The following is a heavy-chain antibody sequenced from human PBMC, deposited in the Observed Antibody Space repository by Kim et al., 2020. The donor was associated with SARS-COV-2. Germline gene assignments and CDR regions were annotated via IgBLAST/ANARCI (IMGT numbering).Heavy chain of an antibody. CDR3: ARALVGEDVWENHLYLDV. V-gene: IGHV3-33*01. Sequence: GGSLRLSCEVSGFRFRDHSMNWVRKAPGKGLEWMAVIWFDGRERYYTDSMRGRLTITSDNSKNTLHLEMSSLSAEDTAVYYCARALVGEDVWENHLYLDVWGNGTTVTVSS. D-gene: IGHD3-10*01. CDR2: IWFDGRER. J-gene: IGHJ6*04. CDR1: GFRFRDHS.